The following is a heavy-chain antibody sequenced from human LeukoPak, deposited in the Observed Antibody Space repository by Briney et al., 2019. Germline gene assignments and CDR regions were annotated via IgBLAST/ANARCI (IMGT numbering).Heavy chain of an antibody. D-gene: IGHD3-22*01. CDR1: GYTFTGYG. V-gene: IGHV1-18*01. J-gene: IGHJ5*02. CDR3: ARDGRHRYYYDSRGYYGSWFDP. CDR2: ISGYNGNT. Sequence: ASVKVSCKASGYTFTGYGISWVRQAPGQGLEWMGWISGYNGNTKYAQKLQGRVTVTTHTSTNTAYMELRSLTSDDTAVYYCARDGRHRYYYDSRGYYGSWFDPWGQGTLVTVSS.